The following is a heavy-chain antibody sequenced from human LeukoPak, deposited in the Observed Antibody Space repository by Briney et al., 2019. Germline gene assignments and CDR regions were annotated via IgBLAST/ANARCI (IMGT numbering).Heavy chain of an antibody. J-gene: IGHJ4*02. CDR1: GYTFTGYY. CDR2: INANSGGT. V-gene: IGHV1-2*02. D-gene: IGHD1-26*01. CDR3: ARDGRFPPEVLPRYFDY. Sequence: ASVKVSCKASGYTFTGYYFHWVRQAPGQGLEWMGRINANSGGTNYAQKFQGRVTMTRDTSTSTAYMELSRLKSDDTAVNYCARDGRFPPEVLPRYFDYWGQGTLVTVSS.